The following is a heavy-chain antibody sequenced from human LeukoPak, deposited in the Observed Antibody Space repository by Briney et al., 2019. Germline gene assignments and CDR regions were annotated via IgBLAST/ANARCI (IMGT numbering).Heavy chain of an antibody. CDR3: ATCKVWDQNCSGGKVHY. CDR2: FDPEDGET. J-gene: IGHJ4*02. V-gene: IGHV1-24*01. CDR1: GYTLTELS. D-gene: IGHD2-15*01. Sequence: ASVKVSCKVSGYTLTELSMHWVRQAPGKGLEWMGGFDPEDGETIYAQKFQGRVTMTEDTSTDTAYMELSSLRSGDTAVYYCATCKVWDQNCSGGKVHYWGQGTLVTVSS.